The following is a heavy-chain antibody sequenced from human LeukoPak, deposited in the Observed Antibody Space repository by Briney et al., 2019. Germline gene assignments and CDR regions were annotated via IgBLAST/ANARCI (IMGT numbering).Heavy chain of an antibody. J-gene: IGHJ4*02. CDR3: TGHDSSSY. CDR1: GFTVSNNG. D-gene: IGHD6-13*01. V-gene: IGHV3-23*01. CDR2: ISGTGGST. Sequence: PGGSLRLSCAASGFTVSNNGLSWFRQAPGKGLEWVSDISGTGGSTYYADSVKGRFTVSRDNSKNTLYLQMNSLRAEDTAVYYATGHDSSSYWGQGTLVTVSS.